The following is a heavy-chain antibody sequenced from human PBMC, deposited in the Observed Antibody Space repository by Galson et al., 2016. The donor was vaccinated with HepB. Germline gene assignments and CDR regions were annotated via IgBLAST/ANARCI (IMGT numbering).Heavy chain of an antibody. J-gene: IGHJ6*03. D-gene: IGHD4-11*01. Sequence: SLRLSCAASGFIFSRYAMSWVRQAPGKGLEWVSAISKSGDYTYYADSVKGRFTISRDNSNNTLYLQMNSLRAEDTALYYFAKDLGDRLVTVCYYIDAWGKGTKVTVS. CDR3: AKDLGDRLVTVCYYIDA. V-gene: IGHV3-23*01. CDR1: GFIFSRYA. CDR2: ISKSGDYT.